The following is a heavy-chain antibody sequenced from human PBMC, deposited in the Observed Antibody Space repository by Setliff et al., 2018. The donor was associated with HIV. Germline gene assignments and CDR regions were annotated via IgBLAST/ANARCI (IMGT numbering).Heavy chain of an antibody. CDR2: INHSGTT. D-gene: IGHD3-22*01. J-gene: IGHJ4*02. CDR3: ATFDYYDSSGFYYGGGH. CDR1: GASFRNYF. Sequence: SETLSLTCAVYGASFRNYFWNWIRQPPGKGLEWIGEINHSGTTNYSPSLQSRVSMSIDTSKNQFSLNLTSVTAADTAVYYCATFDYYDSSGFYYGGGHWGQGTLVTVSS. V-gene: IGHV4-34*01.